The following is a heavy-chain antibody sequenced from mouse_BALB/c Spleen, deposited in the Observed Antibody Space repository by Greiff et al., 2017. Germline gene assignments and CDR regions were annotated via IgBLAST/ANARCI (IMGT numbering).Heavy chain of an antibody. Sequence: DVKLQESGPGLVKPSQSLSLTCTVTGYSITSDYAWNWIRQFPGNKLEWMGYISYSGSTSYNPSLKSRISITRDTSKNQFFLQLNSVTTEDTATYYCARLPWFAYWGQGTLVTVSA. CDR3: ARLPWFAY. V-gene: IGHV3-2*02. J-gene: IGHJ3*01. CDR2: ISYSGST. CDR1: GYSITSDYA.